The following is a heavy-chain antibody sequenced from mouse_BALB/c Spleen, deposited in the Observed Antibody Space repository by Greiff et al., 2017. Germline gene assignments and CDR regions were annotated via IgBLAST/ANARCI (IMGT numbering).Heavy chain of an antibody. CDR1: GFTFSSYG. D-gene: IGHD2-3*01. Sequence: EVQRVESGGGLVQPGGSLKLSCAASGFTFSSYGMSWVRQTPDKRLELVATINSNGGSTYYPDSVKGRFTISRDNAKNTLYLQMSSLKSEDTAMYYCARDERWAMDYWGQGTSVTVSS. CDR3: ARDERWAMDY. CDR2: INSNGGST. J-gene: IGHJ4*01. V-gene: IGHV5-6-3*01.